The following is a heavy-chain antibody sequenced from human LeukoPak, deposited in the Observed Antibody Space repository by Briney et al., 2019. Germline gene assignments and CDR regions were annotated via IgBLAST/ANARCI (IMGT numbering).Heavy chain of an antibody. J-gene: IGHJ6*03. CDR3: ARDVGYSYGIYYYYYMDV. CDR2: ISAYNGNT. Sequence: ASVKVSCKASGYTFTGYYMHWVRQAPGQGLEWMGWISAYNGNTNYAQKLQGRVTMTTDTSTSTAYMELRNLRSDDTAVYYCARDVGYSYGIYYYYYMDVWGKGTTVTVSS. V-gene: IGHV1-18*04. CDR1: GYTFTGYY. D-gene: IGHD5-18*01.